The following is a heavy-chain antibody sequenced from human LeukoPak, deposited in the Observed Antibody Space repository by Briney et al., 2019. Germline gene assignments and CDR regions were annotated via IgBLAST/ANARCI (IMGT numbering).Heavy chain of an antibody. CDR2: IYYSGST. D-gene: IGHD3-22*01. Sequence: SETLSLTCTVSRYSISSSSYYWGWIRQPPGKGLEWIGSIYYSGSTYYNPSLKSRVTISVDTSKNQFSLKLSSVTAADTAVYYCARDYYDSSGYYEDFWGQGTLITVSS. V-gene: IGHV4-39*02. CDR3: ARDYYDSSGYYEDF. J-gene: IGHJ4*02. CDR1: RYSISSSSYY.